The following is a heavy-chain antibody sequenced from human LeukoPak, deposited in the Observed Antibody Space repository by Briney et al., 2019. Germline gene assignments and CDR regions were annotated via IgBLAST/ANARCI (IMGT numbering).Heavy chain of an antibody. CDR2: ISAYNGNT. CDR1: GYTFTSYG. V-gene: IGHV1-18*01. CDR3: AKSKGYSSGWYPLDY. Sequence: ASVKVSFKASGYTFTSYGISWVRQAPGQGLEWMGWISAYNGNTNYAQKLQGRVTMTTDTSTSTAYMELRSLRSDDTAVYYCAKSKGYSSGWYPLDYWGQGTLVTVSS. D-gene: IGHD6-19*01. J-gene: IGHJ4*02.